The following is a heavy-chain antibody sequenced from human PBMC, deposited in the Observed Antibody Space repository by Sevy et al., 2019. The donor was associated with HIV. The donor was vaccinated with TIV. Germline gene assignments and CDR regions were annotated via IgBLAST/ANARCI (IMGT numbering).Heavy chain of an antibody. Sequence: SETLSLTCTVSGGSISSGSYYWSWIRQPAGKGLEWIGRIYTSGSTNYNPSLMSRVTMSVDTSKNQFSLKLSSVTAADTTVYYCARGHIVVVVAAQAGWFDPWGQGTLVTVSS. V-gene: IGHV4-61*02. CDR2: IYTSGST. J-gene: IGHJ5*02. CDR3: ARGHIVVVVAAQAGWFDP. CDR1: GGSISSGSYY. D-gene: IGHD2-15*01.